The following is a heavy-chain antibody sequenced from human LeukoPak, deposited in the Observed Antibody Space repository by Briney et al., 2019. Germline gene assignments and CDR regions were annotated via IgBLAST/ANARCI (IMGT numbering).Heavy chain of an antibody. CDR2: IYYSGSA. J-gene: IGHJ4*02. CDR3: ARGGGVAGTPYNPYDY. CDR1: GGSISSYY. Sequence: SETLSLTCTVSGGSISSYYWSWIRQPPGKGLEWIGYIYYSGSANYNPSLKSRVTISVDTSKNQFSLKLSSVTAADTAVYYCARGGGVAGTPYNPYDYWGQGTLVTVSS. V-gene: IGHV4-59*01. D-gene: IGHD6-19*01.